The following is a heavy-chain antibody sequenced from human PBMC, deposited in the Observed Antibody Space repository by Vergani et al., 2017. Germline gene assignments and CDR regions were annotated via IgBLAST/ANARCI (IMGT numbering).Heavy chain of an antibody. J-gene: IGHJ4*02. D-gene: IGHD6-13*01. V-gene: IGHV1-2*02. CDR3: ARVSTSSNRDYFYY. Sequence: QVQLVQSGAEVKKPGASVKVSCKASGYTFTDYFMHWVRQAPGQGLEWMGWINPNSGGTNYAQKFQGRVTMTRDTSISTAYMELRNLRSDDTSVYYCARVSTSSNRDYFYYWGQGTLVTVSS. CDR1: GYTFTDYF. CDR2: INPNSGGT.